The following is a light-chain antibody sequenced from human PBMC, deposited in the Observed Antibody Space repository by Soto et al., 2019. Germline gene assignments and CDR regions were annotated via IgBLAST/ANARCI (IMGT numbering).Light chain of an antibody. V-gene: IGLV2-14*03. CDR1: SSDVGGYNY. J-gene: IGLJ1*01. CDR3: ISYTSSSTAYV. Sequence: QSARTPPASVSESPGQSITISCTGTSSDVGGYNYVSWYQQHPGKAPKLMIYDVSNRPSGVSNRFSGSKSGNTASLTISGLQAEDEADYYCISYTSSSTAYVFGTGTKVTVL. CDR2: DVS.